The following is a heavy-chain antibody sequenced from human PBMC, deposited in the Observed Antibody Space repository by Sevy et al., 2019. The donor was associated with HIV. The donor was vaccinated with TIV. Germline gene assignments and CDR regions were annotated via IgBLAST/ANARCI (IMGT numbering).Heavy chain of an antibody. CDR3: ARGYCTNGVCYRNLGPYYYYYGMDV. Sequence: GGSLRLSCAASGFTFSSYWMSWVRQAPGKGLEWVANIKQDGSEKYYVDSVKGRFTISRDNSKNSLYLQMDSLRAEDSVVHNCARGYCTNGVCYRNLGPYYYYYGMDVWGQGTTVTVSS. V-gene: IGHV3-7*01. CDR1: GFTFSSYW. CDR2: IKQDGSEK. D-gene: IGHD2-8*01. J-gene: IGHJ6*02.